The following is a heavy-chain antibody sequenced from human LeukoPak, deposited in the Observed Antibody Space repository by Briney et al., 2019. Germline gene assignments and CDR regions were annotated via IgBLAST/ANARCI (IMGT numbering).Heavy chain of an antibody. Sequence: TGGSLRLSCAAAGFTLSSNYMSWVRQAAGKGLEWVSVIYSGSGPTYYEDSVKGRFTISRDNSKNTLYLQMNSLRAEDTAVYYCARDAVTTAYYYEYGTDVWGQGTPVTVSS. V-gene: IGHV3-66*01. CDR2: IYSGSGPT. CDR3: ARDAVTTAYYYEYGTDV. D-gene: IGHD4-17*01. CDR1: GFTLSSNY. J-gene: IGHJ6*02.